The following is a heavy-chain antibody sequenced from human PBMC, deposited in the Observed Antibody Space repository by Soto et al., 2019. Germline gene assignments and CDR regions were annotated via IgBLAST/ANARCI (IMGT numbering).Heavy chain of an antibody. CDR1: GGSISSSSYY. CDR3: ARRQWLVPKDAFDI. V-gene: IGHV4-39*01. J-gene: IGHJ3*02. Sequence: SETLSLTCTVSGGSISSSSYYWGWIRQPPGKGLEWIGSIYYSGSTYYNPSLKSRVTISVDTSKNQFSLKLSSVTAADTAVYYCARRQWLVPKDAFDIWGQGTMVTVSS. D-gene: IGHD6-19*01. CDR2: IYYSGST.